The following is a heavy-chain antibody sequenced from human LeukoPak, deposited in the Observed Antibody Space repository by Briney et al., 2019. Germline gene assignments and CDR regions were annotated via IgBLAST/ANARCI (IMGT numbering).Heavy chain of an antibody. CDR3: ARLDVVVVAAINNWFDP. V-gene: IGHV4-34*01. Sequence: SETLSLTCAVYGGSFSGYYWSWIRQPPGKGLEWIGEINHSGSTNYNPSLKSRVTISVDPSKNQFSLKLSSVTAADTAVYYCARLDVVVVAAINNWFDPWGQGTLVTVSS. J-gene: IGHJ5*02. D-gene: IGHD2-15*01. CDR2: INHSGST. CDR1: GGSFSGYY.